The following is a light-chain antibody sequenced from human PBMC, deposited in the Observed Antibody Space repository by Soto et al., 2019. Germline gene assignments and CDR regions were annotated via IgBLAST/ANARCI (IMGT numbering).Light chain of an antibody. CDR2: GAS. CDR1: QSVSSSY. V-gene: IGKV3-15*01. J-gene: IGKJ2*01. CDR3: QQYNNWPRT. Sequence: ELVLTQSPGTLSLSPGDRATLSCRASQSVSSSYLAWYQQKRGQAPRLLIYGASSRATGIPDRLSGSGSGTELTLTIGRLQSDDFAVYYCQQYNNWPRTCGQGTKVDIK.